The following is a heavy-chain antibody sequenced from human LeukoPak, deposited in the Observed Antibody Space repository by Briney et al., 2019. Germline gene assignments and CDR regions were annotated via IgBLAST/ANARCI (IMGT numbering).Heavy chain of an antibody. J-gene: IGHJ4*02. D-gene: IGHD2-15*01. Sequence: SVKVSCKASGGTFSSYAINWVRQAPGQGLEWMGRIIPIFGIANYAQKFQGRVTITADKSTSTAYMELSSLRSEDTAVYYCAREEVVVVAATVGHYFDYWGQGTLVTVSS. CDR2: IIPIFGIA. CDR1: GGTFSSYA. CDR3: AREEVVVVAATVGHYFDY. V-gene: IGHV1-69*04.